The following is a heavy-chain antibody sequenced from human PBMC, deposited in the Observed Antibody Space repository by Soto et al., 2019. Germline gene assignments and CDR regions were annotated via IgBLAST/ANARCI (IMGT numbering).Heavy chain of an antibody. CDR1: GFIFSSYA. V-gene: IGHV3-64D*06. D-gene: IGHD2-15*01. CDR2: ISSNGGPT. CDR3: VKDRWIDS. J-gene: IGHJ4*02. Sequence: GGSLRLSCSSSGFIFSSYAMHWVRQVPGKGLQYVSSISSNGGPTYYTDSVRGRFTISRDNSKNTLYLQMNSLRAEDTAIYYCVKDRWIDSWGKGTLVTVSS.